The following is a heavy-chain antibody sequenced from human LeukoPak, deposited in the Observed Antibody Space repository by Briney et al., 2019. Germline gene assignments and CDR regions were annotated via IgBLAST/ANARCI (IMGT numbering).Heavy chain of an antibody. CDR1: GFTFSTYG. D-gene: IGHD6-13*01. J-gene: IGHJ4*02. CDR3: AKAGSSSWGAFDY. CDR2: IRYDGSNK. V-gene: IGHV3-30*02. Sequence: PGGSLRLSCAASGFTFSTYGMHWVRQAPGKGLEWVAFIRYDGSNKYYGDSVKGRFTISRDNSKNTLYLQMNSLRAEDTAVYYCAKAGSSSWGAFDYWGQGTLVTVSS.